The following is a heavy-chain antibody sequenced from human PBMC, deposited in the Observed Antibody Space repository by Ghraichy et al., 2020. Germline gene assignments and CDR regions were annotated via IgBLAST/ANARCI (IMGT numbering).Heavy chain of an antibody. J-gene: IGHJ3*02. V-gene: IGHV3-74*01. CDR3: ARELKYSRSQSDAFDI. Sequence: GGSLRLSCAASGITFSDNCVHWVRQAPGRGLVWVSRINSDGSRPSYADSVKGRFTISRDNAKNTLFLQMNSLRAEDTAVYYCARELKYSRSQSDAFDIWGQGTMVTVSS. D-gene: IGHD6-6*01. CDR2: INSDGSRP. CDR1: GITFSDNC.